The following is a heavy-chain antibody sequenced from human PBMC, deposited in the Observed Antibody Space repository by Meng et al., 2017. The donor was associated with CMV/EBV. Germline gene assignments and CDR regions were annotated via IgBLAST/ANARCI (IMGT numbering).Heavy chain of an antibody. CDR2: ISSSSSYT. CDR1: GVTFSDYY. D-gene: IGHD3/OR15-3a*01. CDR3: ARDRTGYPFDY. J-gene: IGHJ4*02. Sequence: QVDRGESGGSWVRPAVSRRPSCAASGVTFSDYYMSWSRQAPGKGLEWVSYISSSSSYTNYADSVKGRFTISRDNAKNSLYLQMTSLRAEDTAVYYCARDRTGYPFDYWGQGTLVTVSS. V-gene: IGHV3-11*05.